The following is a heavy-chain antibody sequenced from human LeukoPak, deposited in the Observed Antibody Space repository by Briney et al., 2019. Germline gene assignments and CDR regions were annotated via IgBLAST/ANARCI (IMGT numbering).Heavy chain of an antibody. CDR2: INSDGSIT. D-gene: IGHD3-16*01. CDR1: GFTFSSYW. V-gene: IGHV3-74*01. Sequence: GGSLRLSCAASGFTFSSYWMHWVRQGPGKGLVWVSRINSDGSITNYADSVKGRFTISRDNSKNTLYLQMNNLRAEDTAVYYCARGDYVWGSRAKKYYFDYWGQGTLVTVSS. J-gene: IGHJ4*02. CDR3: ARGDYVWGSRAKKYYFDY.